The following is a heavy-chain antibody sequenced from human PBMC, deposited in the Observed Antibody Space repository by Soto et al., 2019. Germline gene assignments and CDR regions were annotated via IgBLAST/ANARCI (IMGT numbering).Heavy chain of an antibody. Sequence: SRPTRVQPRHAHRKSLNFSGFSISNSGVGVGWIRQATGKALGWPALIYWNDDKRYSPSLKSRLTITKDTSKNQVVLTMANMDPVDTATYYCAHSCDIGVVVAATIWFDPWGQATLGTVSS. CDR3: AHSCDIGVVVAATIWFDP. J-gene: IGHJ5*02. V-gene: IGHV2-5*01. D-gene: IGHD2-15*01. CDR2: IYWNDDK. CDR1: GFSISNSGVG.